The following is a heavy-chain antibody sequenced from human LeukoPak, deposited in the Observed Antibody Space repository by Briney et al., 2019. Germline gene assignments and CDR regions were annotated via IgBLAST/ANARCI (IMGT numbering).Heavy chain of an antibody. CDR1: GGSISSSSYY. V-gene: IGHV4-39*01. Sequence: SETLSLTCTVSGGSISSSSYYWGWIRQPPGKGLEWIGSIYYSGSTYYNPSLKSRVTISVDTSKNQFSPKLSSVTAADTAVYYCARPDYGDYYPHYGMDVWGQGTTVTVSS. D-gene: IGHD4-17*01. CDR2: IYYSGST. CDR3: ARPDYGDYYPHYGMDV. J-gene: IGHJ6*02.